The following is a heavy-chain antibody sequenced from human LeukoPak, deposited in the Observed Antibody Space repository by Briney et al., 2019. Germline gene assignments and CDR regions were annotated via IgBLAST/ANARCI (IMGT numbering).Heavy chain of an antibody. D-gene: IGHD3-22*01. Sequence: PGGSLRLSCAASGFTVSSNYMSWVRQAPGKGLEWVSVIYSGGSTYYADSVKGRFTISRDNAKNSLYLQMNSLRAEDTAVYYCARDPGVVVPLAFDIWGQGTMVTVSS. CDR3: ARDPGVVVPLAFDI. J-gene: IGHJ3*02. CDR1: GFTVSSNY. CDR2: IYSGGST. V-gene: IGHV3-66*01.